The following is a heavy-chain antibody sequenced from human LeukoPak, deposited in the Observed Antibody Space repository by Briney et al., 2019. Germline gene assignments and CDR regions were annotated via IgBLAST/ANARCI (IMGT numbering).Heavy chain of an antibody. Sequence: GGSLRLSCVASGFTFSSYWMSWVRQAPGKGLEWVANIKQDGSEKYYVDSVKGRFTISRDNAKNSLYLQMNSLRAEDTAVYYCARDDYDFWSGYYTGGAFDYWGQGTLVTVSS. CDR2: IKQDGSEK. J-gene: IGHJ4*02. V-gene: IGHV3-7*01. CDR3: ARDDYDFWSGYYTGGAFDY. D-gene: IGHD3-3*01. CDR1: GFTFSSYW.